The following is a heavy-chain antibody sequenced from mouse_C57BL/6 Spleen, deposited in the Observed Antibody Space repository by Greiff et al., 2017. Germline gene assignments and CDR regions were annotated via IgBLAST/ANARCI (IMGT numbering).Heavy chain of an antibody. CDR2: INPSTGGT. CDR3: ARKDGYDGGRDS. CDR1: GYSFTGYY. J-gene: IGHJ4*01. D-gene: IGHD2-2*01. V-gene: IGHV1-42*01. Sequence: EVQLQQSGPELVKPGASVKISCKASGYSFTGYYMNWVKQSPEKSLEWIGEINPSTGGTTYNQKFKAKATLTVDKSSSTAYMQLKSLTSEDSAVYYCARKDGYDGGRDSWGQGTSVTVSS.